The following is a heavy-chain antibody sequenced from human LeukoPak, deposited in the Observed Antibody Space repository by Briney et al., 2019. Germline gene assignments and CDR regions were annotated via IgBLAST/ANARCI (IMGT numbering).Heavy chain of an antibody. CDR2: IYYSGST. V-gene: IGHV4-59*08. D-gene: IGHD3-3*01. CDR1: GGSISSYY. Sequence: SETLPLTCTVSGGSISSYYWSWIRQPPGKGLEWIGYIYYSGSTNYNPSLKSRVTISVDTSKNQFSLKLSSVTAADTAVYYCARHTPPDFWSGYHDYWGQGTLVTVSS. CDR3: ARHTPPDFWSGYHDY. J-gene: IGHJ4*02.